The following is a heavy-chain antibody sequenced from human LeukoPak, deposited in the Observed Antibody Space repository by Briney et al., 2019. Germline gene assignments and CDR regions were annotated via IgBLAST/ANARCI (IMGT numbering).Heavy chain of an antibody. CDR2: INPSNGGR. CDR1: GYTFIGYY. V-gene: IGHV1-2*02. CDR3: ASGPTLATTHPYFDY. J-gene: IGHJ4*02. Sequence: GASVKVSCKESGYTFIGYYIHWLRQAPGEALEWMGWINPSNGGRNYAQRFQGRVDMTRDTSISTAYMEMSRLTFDDTVVYYCASGPTLATTHPYFDYWGQGTLVTVSS. D-gene: IGHD1-1*01.